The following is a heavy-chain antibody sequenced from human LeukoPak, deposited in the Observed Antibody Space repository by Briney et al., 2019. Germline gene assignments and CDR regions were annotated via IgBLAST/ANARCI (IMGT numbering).Heavy chain of an antibody. CDR3: AKGSGPSRPYYFDY. J-gene: IGHJ4*02. Sequence: PGRSLRLSCAASGFTFSSYAMHWVRQAPGKGLEWVAVISYDGSNKYYADSVKGRFTISRDNSKNTLYLQMNSLRAEDTAVYYCAKGSGPSRPYYFDYWGQGTLVTVSS. V-gene: IGHV3-30-3*01. CDR1: GFTFSSYA. D-gene: IGHD6-19*01. CDR2: ISYDGSNK.